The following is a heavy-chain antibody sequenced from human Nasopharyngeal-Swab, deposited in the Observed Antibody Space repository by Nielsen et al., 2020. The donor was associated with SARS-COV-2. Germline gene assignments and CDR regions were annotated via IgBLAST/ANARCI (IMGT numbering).Heavy chain of an antibody. CDR2: IIPMFNSA. Sequence: WVRQAPGHGLEWLGGIIPMFNSANYAQKFQGRITITADKSSSTAYMELSSLRSEYTAVYYCARDPAFAYDFWSAYYPFGHYYYMDVWGKGTTVTVSS. J-gene: IGHJ6*03. D-gene: IGHD3-3*01. V-gene: IGHV1-69*06. CDR3: ARDPAFAYDFWSAYYPFGHYYYMDV.